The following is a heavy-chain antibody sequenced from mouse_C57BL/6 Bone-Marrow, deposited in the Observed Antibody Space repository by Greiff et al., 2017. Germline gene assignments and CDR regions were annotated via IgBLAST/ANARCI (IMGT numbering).Heavy chain of an antibody. CDR1: GYTFTSYW. CDR2: IHPNSGST. D-gene: IGHD2-4*01. V-gene: IGHV1-64*01. CDR3: ARGGIYYDYDNYAMDY. J-gene: IGHJ4*01. Sequence: QVQLQQSGAELVKPGASVKLSCKASGYTFTSYWMHWVKQRPGQGLEWIGMIHPNSGSTNYNEKFKSKATLTVDKSSSTAYMQLSSLTSEDSAVYYCARGGIYYDYDNYAMDYWGQGTSVTVSS.